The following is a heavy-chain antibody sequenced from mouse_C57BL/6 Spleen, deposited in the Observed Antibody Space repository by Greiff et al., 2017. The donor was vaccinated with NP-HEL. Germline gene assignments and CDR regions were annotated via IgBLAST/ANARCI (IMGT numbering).Heavy chain of an antibody. CDR2: IYPRDGST. CDR3: ARSLPFYYYVPGY. V-gene: IGHV1-78*01. Sequence: VQGVESDAELVKPGASVKISCKVSGYTFTDHTIHWMKQRPEQGLEWIGYIYPRDGSTKYNEKFKGKATLTADKSSSTAYMQLNSLTSEDSAVYFCARSLPFYYYVPGYWGQGTTLTVSS. D-gene: IGHD1-1*01. J-gene: IGHJ2*01. CDR1: GYTFTDHT.